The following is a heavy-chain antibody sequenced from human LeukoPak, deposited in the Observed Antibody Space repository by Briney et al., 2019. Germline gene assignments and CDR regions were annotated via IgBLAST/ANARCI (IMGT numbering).Heavy chain of an antibody. Sequence: PGGSLRLSCAASGFTFSGYWMSWVRQAPGKRLEWVSVIYSGGSTYYADSVKGRFTISRDNSKNTLYLQMNSLRAEDTAVYYCARDLGITMVRGASHGDYWGQGTLVTVSS. CDR3: ARDLGITMVRGASHGDY. V-gene: IGHV3-66*01. CDR2: IYSGGST. CDR1: GFTFSGYW. J-gene: IGHJ4*02. D-gene: IGHD3-10*01.